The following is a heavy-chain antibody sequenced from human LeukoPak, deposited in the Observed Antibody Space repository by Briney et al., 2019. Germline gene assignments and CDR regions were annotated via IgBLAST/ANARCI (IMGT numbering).Heavy chain of an antibody. V-gene: IGHV3-48*01. CDR3: AREDYYDGNAYPSRGFDY. D-gene: IGHD3-22*01. Sequence: PGGSLRLSCAASGFTFSSYSMNWVRQAPGKGLEWVSYISRDSKRIYEADSARGRFTISRDNARNSLFLQMNSLRVEDTAIYYCAREDYYDGNAYPSRGFDYWGQGTLVTVSS. CDR1: GFTFSSYS. J-gene: IGHJ4*02. CDR2: ISRDSKRI.